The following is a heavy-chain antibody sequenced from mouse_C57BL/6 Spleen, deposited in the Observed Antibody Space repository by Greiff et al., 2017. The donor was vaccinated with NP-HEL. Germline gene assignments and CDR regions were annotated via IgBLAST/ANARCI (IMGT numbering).Heavy chain of an antibody. D-gene: IGHD2-4*01. CDR2: IYPGNSDT. CDR3: TGYDYDEDWDFAY. Sequence: VQLQQSGTVLARPGASVKMSCKTSGYTFTSYWMHWVKQRPGQGLEWIGAIYPGNSDTSYNQKFKGKAKLTAVTSASTAYMELSSLTNEDSAVYYCTGYDYDEDWDFAYWGQGTLVTVSA. V-gene: IGHV1-5*01. J-gene: IGHJ3*01. CDR1: GYTFTSYW.